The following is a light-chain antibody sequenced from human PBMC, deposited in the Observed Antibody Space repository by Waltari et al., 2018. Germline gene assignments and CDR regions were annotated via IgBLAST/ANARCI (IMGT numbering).Light chain of an antibody. Sequence: FLLTQPHSVSESPGKTVIISCTRSSGSIASDYVQWYQQRPGSSPTIVIYEDNERPSGVPDRFYGSIDSSSNSASLTITGLQTEDEADYHCQSYDSITHDWVFGGGTKLTVL. J-gene: IGLJ3*02. V-gene: IGLV6-57*01. CDR1: SGSIASDY. CDR2: EDN. CDR3: QSYDSITHDWV.